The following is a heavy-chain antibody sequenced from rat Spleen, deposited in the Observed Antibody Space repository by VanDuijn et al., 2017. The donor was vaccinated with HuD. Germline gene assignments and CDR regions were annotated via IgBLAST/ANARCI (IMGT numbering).Heavy chain of an antibody. V-gene: IGHV5-29*01. J-gene: IGHJ4*01. CDR1: GFTFSDYY. CDR3: ARHRTTVATDVMDA. CDR2: ISSDGSST. Sequence: EVQLVESDGGLVQPGRSLKLSCAASGFTFSDYYMAWVRQAPTKGLEWVATISSDGSSTYYRDSVKGRFTISRDNAKSTLYLQMDSLRSEDTATYYCARHRTTVATDVMDAWGQGASVTVSS. D-gene: IGHD1-8*01.